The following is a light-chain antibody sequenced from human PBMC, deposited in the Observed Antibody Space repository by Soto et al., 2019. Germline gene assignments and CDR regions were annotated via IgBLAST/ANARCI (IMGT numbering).Light chain of an antibody. CDR2: GAS. CDR3: QQYNKWPPWT. CDR1: QSVSSN. J-gene: IGKJ2*02. Sequence: EIVMTQSPATLSVSPGERATLSCRARQSVSSNLAWYQQNPGQAPRLLIYGASTRATGITARFSVSGSGTEFTLTISSLQSEDFAVYYCQQYNKWPPWTFGQGTKLEIK. V-gene: IGKV3-15*01.